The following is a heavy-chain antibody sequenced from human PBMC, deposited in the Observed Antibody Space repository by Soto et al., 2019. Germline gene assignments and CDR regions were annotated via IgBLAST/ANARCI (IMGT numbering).Heavy chain of an antibody. CDR1: GGSISSGSYH. D-gene: IGHD1-26*01. V-gene: IGHV4-31*03. Sequence: LSLTCTVSGGSISSGSYHWSWIRQHPGKGLEWIGNIYYSGSSYYSPSLKSRATISIDTSKDQFSLRLGSVTAADTAVYYCARVEGSSYYFRHDCWGRGTLVTVSS. J-gene: IGHJ4*02. CDR2: IYYSGSS. CDR3: ARVEGSSYYFRHDC.